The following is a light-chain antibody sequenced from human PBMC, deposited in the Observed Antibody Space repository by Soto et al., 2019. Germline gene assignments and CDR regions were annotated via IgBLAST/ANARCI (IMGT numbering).Light chain of an antibody. CDR1: RSDIGAYHF. CDR3: TSWTTSTTMI. CDR2: DVN. V-gene: IGLV2-14*03. J-gene: IGLJ2*01. Sequence: QSALPQPASVSGSPGQSITISFTGTRSDIGAYHFVSWYQQHPGEVPKLMLYDVNVRPSGVSNRFSGSKSGNTASLTISGLQAEEEADYYCTSWTTSTTMIFGGGTKLTVL.